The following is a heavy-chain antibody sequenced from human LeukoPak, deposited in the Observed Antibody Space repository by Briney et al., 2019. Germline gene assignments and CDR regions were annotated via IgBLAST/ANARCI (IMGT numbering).Heavy chain of an antibody. D-gene: IGHD2-2*01. CDR2: ISGGTT. CDR3: SRGSSRLSVY. CDR1: GFTFGDYL. Sequence: GGSLRLSCTASGFTFGDYLMSWFRQTPGKGLEWIGFISGGTTEYAASVKGRFTISRDDSTSIAYLQMNSLTTEDTAVYYCSRGSSRLSVYWGQGTLVNVSS. V-gene: IGHV3-49*03. J-gene: IGHJ4*02.